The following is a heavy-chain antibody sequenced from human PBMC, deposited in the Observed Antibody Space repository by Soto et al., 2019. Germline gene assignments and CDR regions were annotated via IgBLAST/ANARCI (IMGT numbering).Heavy chain of an antibody. CDR2: IYPGDSDT. J-gene: IGHJ5*02. D-gene: IGHD3-10*01. CDR1: GYTFRNNW. CDR3: ARLLDSWGEPHDFDP. Sequence: GESLNIFCQTSGYTFRNNWIVWVGQMACKGIEWIVIIYPGDSDTRYSPSFQGPVTISAPTSSNTAYLQWTSLQASDPAIYYCARLLDSWGEPHDFDPWGQGPMVTAS. V-gene: IGHV5-51*01.